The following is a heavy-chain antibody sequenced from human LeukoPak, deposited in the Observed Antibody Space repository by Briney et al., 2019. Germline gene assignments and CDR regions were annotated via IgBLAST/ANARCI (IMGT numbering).Heavy chain of an antibody. CDR1: GFTFSNYW. CDR2: IKEDGSEK. V-gene: IGHV3-7*01. J-gene: IGHJ4*02. CDR3: ARDETRRFGY. Sequence: GGSLRLSCAASGFTFSNYWMTWVRQAPGKGLEWVANIKEDGSEKYYVDSVKGRFTISKDNAQNSLYLQMNSLRVEDTAVYYCARDETRRFGYWGLGTLVTVSS.